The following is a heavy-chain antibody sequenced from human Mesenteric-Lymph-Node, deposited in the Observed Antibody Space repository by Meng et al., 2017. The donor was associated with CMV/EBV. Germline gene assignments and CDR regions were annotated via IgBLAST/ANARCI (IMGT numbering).Heavy chain of an antibody. CDR1: GGTFSSYT. D-gene: IGHD5-18*01. CDR2: IIPIFGTA. CDR3: ARVRTSDIAMIKNSEYYYYGMDV. V-gene: IGHV1-69*05. Sequence: SVKVSCKASGGTFSSYTISWVRQAPGQGLEWMGGIIPIFGTANYAQKFQGRVTITTDESTSTAYMELSSLRSEDTAVYYCARVRTSDIAMIKNSEYYYYGMDVWGQGTTVTVSS. J-gene: IGHJ6*02.